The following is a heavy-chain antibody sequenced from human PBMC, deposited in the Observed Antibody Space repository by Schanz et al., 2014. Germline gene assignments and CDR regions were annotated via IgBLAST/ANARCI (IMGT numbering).Heavy chain of an antibody. CDR3: AKYGGELGVSFEY. J-gene: IGHJ4*02. V-gene: IGHV3-7*01. CDR1: RFTFSNYA. D-gene: IGHD7-27*01. CDR2: IKQDGSEK. Sequence: EVQLVESGGGLVQPGGSLRLSCAASRFTFSNYAMSWVRQAPGEGLEWVANIKQDGSEKYYVDSVKGRFTISRDNAKNSLYLQMNSLRPEDTAVYYCAKYGGELGVSFEYWGQGTLVTVSS.